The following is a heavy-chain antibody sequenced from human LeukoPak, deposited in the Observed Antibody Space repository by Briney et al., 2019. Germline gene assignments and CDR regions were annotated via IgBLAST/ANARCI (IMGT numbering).Heavy chain of an antibody. CDR3: ARGGAAPGAFDV. D-gene: IGHD2-15*01. V-gene: IGHV4-59*01. Sequence: SEALSLTCTVPGGSIRSYYWSWIRQPPANGLAWIGYIYNSGSTNYNPSLKSRVTISVDTSKNQFSLKLSSVTAADTAVYYCARGGAAPGAFDVWGQGTVVTASS. CDR1: GGSIRSYY. CDR2: IYNSGST. J-gene: IGHJ3*01.